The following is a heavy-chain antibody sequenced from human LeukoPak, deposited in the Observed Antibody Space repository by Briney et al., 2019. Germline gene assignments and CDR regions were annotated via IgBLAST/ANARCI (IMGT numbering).Heavy chain of an antibody. CDR3: ARDQGYYYDSSGYFDY. CDR1: GYTFTGYY. Sequence: ASVKVSCKASGYTFTGYYMHWVRPAPGQGLAWMGWINPNSGGTNYAQKFQGRVTMTRDTSISTAYMELSRLRSDDTAVYYCARDQGYYYDSSGYFDYWGQGTLVTVSS. CDR2: INPNSGGT. J-gene: IGHJ4*02. V-gene: IGHV1-2*02. D-gene: IGHD3-22*01.